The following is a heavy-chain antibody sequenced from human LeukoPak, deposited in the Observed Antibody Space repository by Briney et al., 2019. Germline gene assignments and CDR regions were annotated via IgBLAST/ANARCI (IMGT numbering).Heavy chain of an antibody. CDR1: GYSVSSAF. CDR3: ARVAGNAANEDWFDP. J-gene: IGHJ5*02. CDR2: VFVNATT. D-gene: IGHD6-13*01. Sequence: SSETLSLTCTVSGYSVSSAFWSWIRQPAGRRLEWIGCVFVNATTQYNPSLESRVTMSIDTSRNQFFFKLRSVTAADTASFYCARVAGNAANEDWFDPWGQGILVTVSS. V-gene: IGHV4-4*07.